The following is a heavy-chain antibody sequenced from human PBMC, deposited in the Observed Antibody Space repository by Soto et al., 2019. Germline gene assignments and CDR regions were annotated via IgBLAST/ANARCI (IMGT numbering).Heavy chain of an antibody. CDR2: INPILSMS. J-gene: IGHJ4*02. Sequence: QVQLVQSGAEVKRPGSSVKVSCKASGDTFTFYSINWVRQAPGLGLEWMGRINPILSMSNYAQRFQGRVTMTADKSTSTAYMELSSVRSEDTATYYCASSYGSGYWAFDYWGQGALVTVSS. CDR3: ASSYGSGYWAFDY. D-gene: IGHD3-10*01. V-gene: IGHV1-69*02. CDR1: GDTFTFYS.